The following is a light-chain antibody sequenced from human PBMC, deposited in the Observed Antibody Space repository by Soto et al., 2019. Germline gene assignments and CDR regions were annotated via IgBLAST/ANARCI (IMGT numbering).Light chain of an antibody. J-gene: IGKJ1*01. CDR3: QKYNSYSWT. CDR2: KTS. Sequence: DIQMTQSPSTLSASVGDRVTITCRASQTIGSWFAWYQQKPGKAPKVLIYKTSNLESGVPSRLSGSGSGTEFTLTISSLQPDDFATYYCQKYNSYSWTFGQGTKVEIK. V-gene: IGKV1-5*03. CDR1: QTIGSW.